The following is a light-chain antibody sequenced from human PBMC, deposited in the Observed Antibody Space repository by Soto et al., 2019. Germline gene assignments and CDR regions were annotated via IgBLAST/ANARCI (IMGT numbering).Light chain of an antibody. CDR1: QRVSRN. CDR3: QQYNNWPPWT. V-gene: IGKV3-15*01. CDR2: DAS. Sequence: EIVMTQPPATLSVSPGERATLSCRASQRVSRNLAWYQQKPGQAPRLLIYDASTRATGIPDRFSGSGSETEFTLTISSLQSEDYAIYYCQQYNNWPPWTFGQGTKVDIK. J-gene: IGKJ1*01.